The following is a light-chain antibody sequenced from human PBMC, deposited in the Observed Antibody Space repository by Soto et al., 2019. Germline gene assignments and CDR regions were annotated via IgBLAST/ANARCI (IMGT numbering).Light chain of an antibody. CDR1: SSDVGGYNY. V-gene: IGLV2-8*01. CDR2: EVN. Sequence: QSALPQPPSASGSPGQSVTISCTGTSSDVGGYNYVSCYQQHPGKAPKLMIYEVNKRPSGVPDRFSGSKSGNTASLTVSGLQAEDEGDYYCSSHAGSKRVFGTGTKVTVL. CDR3: SSHAGSKRV. J-gene: IGLJ1*01.